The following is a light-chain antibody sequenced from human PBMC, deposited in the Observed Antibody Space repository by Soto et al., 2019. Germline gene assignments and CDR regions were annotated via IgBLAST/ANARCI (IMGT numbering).Light chain of an antibody. CDR3: QTWGTGTVV. Sequence: QAVVTRSPSASASLGASVKLTCTLSRGHSSYAIAWHQQQPEKGPRYLMKLNSDGSHSKGDGIPDRFSGSSSGAERYLTISSLQSEDEADYYCQTWGTGTVVFGGGTKLTVL. CDR2: LNSDGSH. CDR1: RGHSSYA. J-gene: IGLJ2*01. V-gene: IGLV4-69*01.